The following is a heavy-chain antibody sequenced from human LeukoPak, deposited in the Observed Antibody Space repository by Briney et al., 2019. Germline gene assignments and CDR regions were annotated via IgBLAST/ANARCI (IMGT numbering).Heavy chain of an antibody. D-gene: IGHD3-22*01. CDR1: GGTFSSYA. V-gene: IGHV1-69*05. J-gene: IGHJ4*02. CDR3: ARGYYDSSGYYPY. Sequence: PSVKVSCKASGGTFSSYAICWVRQAPGQGLEWIGGIIPIFGTANYAQKFQGRVTITTDESTSTAYMELSSLRSEDTAVCYCARGYYDSSGYYPYWGQGTLVTVSS. CDR2: IIPIFGTA.